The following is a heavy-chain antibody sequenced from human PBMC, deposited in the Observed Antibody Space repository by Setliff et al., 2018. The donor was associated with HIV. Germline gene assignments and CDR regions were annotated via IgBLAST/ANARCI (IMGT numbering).Heavy chain of an antibody. Sequence: PGGSLRLSCVGSGFTFEDYAMHWVRQAPGKGLKWVAGINWNSGNIGYADSVLGRFTISRDNARNSVYLQMNTLRTDDTALYYCVKGDCTSSSCELAFWGQGTLVTVSS. CDR1: GFTFEDYA. J-gene: IGHJ4*02. CDR3: VKGDCTSSSCELAF. D-gene: IGHD2-2*01. CDR2: INWNSGNI. V-gene: IGHV3-9*01.